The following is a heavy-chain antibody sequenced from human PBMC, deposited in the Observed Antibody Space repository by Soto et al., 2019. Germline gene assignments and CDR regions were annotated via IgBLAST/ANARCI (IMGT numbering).Heavy chain of an antibody. Sequence: EVQLVESGGGLVKPGGSLRLSCAASGFTFSNAWMNWVRQAPGKGLEWVGGINSKPDGGSKDYAAPVQGRVTISRADSKDKLYLQMNSLKTEDTAVYYCTTERGSTTRCYWADYYYGMDFWGQGTPVTVSS. CDR3: TTERGSTTRCYWADYYYGMDF. J-gene: IGHJ6*02. V-gene: IGHV3-15*07. D-gene: IGHD2-2*01. CDR1: GFTFSNAW. CDR2: INSKPDGGSK.